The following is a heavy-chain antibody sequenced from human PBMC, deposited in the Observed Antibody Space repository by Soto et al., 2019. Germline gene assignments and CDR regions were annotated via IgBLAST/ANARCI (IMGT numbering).Heavy chain of an antibody. CDR3: AKDRRAGGNYGFYSDF. Sequence: EVQLLESGGGLVQPGESLRLSCAASGFTFSSYGMTWVGQAPGKGLEWVSFSSATGAGTYYADSVKGRFTISRDNSKNTLYLQMTSLRADDTAVYYCAKDRRAGGNYGFYSDFWGQGALVIVSS. J-gene: IGHJ4*02. CDR2: SSATGAGT. CDR1: GFTFSSYG. D-gene: IGHD1-7*01. V-gene: IGHV3-23*01.